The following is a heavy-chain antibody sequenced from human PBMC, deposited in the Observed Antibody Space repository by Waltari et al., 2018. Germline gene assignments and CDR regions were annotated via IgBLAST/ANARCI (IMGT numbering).Heavy chain of an antibody. CDR3: ARDMRGAYLFPAPFDF. Sequence: QVQLVQSGAEVKEPGASVKVSCKASGYTFIDSYIHWVRQAPGQGLEWMGWMNPNNGGTKYAEKFQGRVTITADESTTTAYIEVSSLRSEDTAMYYCARDMRGAYLFPAPFDFWGQGTLVIVSS. CDR2: MNPNNGGT. J-gene: IGHJ4*02. CDR1: GYTFIDSY. D-gene: IGHD3-16*01. V-gene: IGHV1-2*02.